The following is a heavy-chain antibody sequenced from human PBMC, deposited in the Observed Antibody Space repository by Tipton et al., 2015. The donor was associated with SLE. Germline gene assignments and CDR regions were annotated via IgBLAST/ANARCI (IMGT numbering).Heavy chain of an antibody. CDR1: GGSISTTSHY. CDR2: IYYSGSSYYSGNT. D-gene: IGHD2-21*01. V-gene: IGHV4-39*07. CDR3: VRLIGQLRPSGD. J-gene: IGHJ4*02. Sequence: GLVKPSQTLSLTCTVSGGSISTTSHYWGWVRQPPGKGLEWIGKIYYSGSSYYSGNTYYNPSLKSRVTISVDASKDQFSLELESVTAADTAVYFCVRLIGQLRPSGDWGQGTLVTVSS.